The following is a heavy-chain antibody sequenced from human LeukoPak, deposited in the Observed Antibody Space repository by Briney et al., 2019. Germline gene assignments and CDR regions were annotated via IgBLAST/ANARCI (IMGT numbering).Heavy chain of an antibody. V-gene: IGHV1-69*04. CDR1: GGTFSSYA. CDR2: IIPILGIA. CDR3: ARDVRWKLPFDY. J-gene: IGHJ4*02. D-gene: IGHD1-26*01. Sequence: SVKVSCKASGGTFSSYAISWVRQAPGQGLEWMGRIIPILGIANYAQKFQGRVTITADKSTSTAYVELSSLRSEDTAVYYCARDVRWKLPFDYRGQGTLVTVSS.